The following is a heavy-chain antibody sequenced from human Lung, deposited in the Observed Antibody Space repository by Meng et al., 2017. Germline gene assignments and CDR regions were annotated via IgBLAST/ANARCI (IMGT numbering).Heavy chain of an antibody. J-gene: IGHJ4*02. D-gene: IGHD2-15*01. CDR3: AILSHCTGGTCYPYDY. V-gene: IGHV1-18*01. CDR2: ISPYNGYT. Sequence: QVTLMQSGAEVKKPGASVKVSCKASGYTFTIYGISWVRQAPGQGLEWMGWISPYNGYTSSIQKFQGRVTMTTDTSTSTAYMELMSLGSDDTAVYYCAILSHCTGGTCYPYDYWGQGTLVTVSS. CDR1: GYTFTIYG.